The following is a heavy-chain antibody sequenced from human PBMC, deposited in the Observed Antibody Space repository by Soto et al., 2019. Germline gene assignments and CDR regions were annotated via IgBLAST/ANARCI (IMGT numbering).Heavy chain of an antibody. Sequence: GGSLSLSCAASGFTFSSYWMHWVRQAPGKGLVWVSRINSGGSSTSYAESVKGRFTISRDKAKNTLYLQMNSLRAEDTAVYYCARDGLDIVVVPAAISCYMDVWGKGTTVTVSS. D-gene: IGHD2-2*01. V-gene: IGHV3-74*01. CDR2: INSGGSST. CDR3: ARDGLDIVVVPAAISCYMDV. CDR1: GFTFSSYW. J-gene: IGHJ6*03.